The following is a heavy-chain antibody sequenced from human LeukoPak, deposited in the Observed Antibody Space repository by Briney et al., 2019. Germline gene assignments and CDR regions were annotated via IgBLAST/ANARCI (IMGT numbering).Heavy chain of an antibody. V-gene: IGHV3-21*01. CDR2: ISSSSSYI. CDR3: ARDLERWLHPRDAFDI. Sequence: GGSLRLSCAASGFTFSSYSMNWVRQAPGKGLEWVSSISSSSSYIYYADSVKGRFTISRDNAKNSLYLQMNSLRAEDTAVYYCARDLERWLHPRDAFDIWGQGTMVTVSS. D-gene: IGHD5-24*01. J-gene: IGHJ3*02. CDR1: GFTFSSYS.